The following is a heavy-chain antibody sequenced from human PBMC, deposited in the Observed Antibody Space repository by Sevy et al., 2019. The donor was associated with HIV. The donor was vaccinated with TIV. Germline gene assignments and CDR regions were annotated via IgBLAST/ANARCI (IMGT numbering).Heavy chain of an antibody. D-gene: IGHD5-18*01. CDR1: GLTVSDNY. V-gene: IGHV3-53*01. CDR3: ARGLGGYSHAYYFDL. CDR2: IYRGDNI. Sequence: GGSLRLSCATSGLTVSDNYMNWVRQAPGKGLEWVSVIYRGDNIYYADFVKGRFTLSRDTDKNMVYLQMNSLRVEDTAIYYCARGLGGYSHAYYFDLWGQGTLVTVSS. J-gene: IGHJ4*02.